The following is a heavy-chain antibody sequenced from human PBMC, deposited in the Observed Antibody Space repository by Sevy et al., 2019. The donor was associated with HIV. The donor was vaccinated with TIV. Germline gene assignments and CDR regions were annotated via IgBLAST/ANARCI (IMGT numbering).Heavy chain of an antibody. D-gene: IGHD3-22*01. CDR1: GFLFGTHA. CDR3: ARDIDSSGYSYAFDL. V-gene: IGHV3-48*03. J-gene: IGHJ3*01. Sequence: GGSLRLSCAASGFLFGTHAMSWVRQAPGKGLEWVSYISPSGHAIYYADSVKGRFTVSRDNAKNSLYLQMNSLRGDDTALYYCARDIDSSGYSYAFDLWGQGTMVTVS. CDR2: ISPSGHAI.